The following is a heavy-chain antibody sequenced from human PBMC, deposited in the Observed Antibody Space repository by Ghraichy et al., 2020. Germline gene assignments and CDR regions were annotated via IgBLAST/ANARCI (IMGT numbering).Heavy chain of an antibody. V-gene: IGHV3-23*01. Sequence: GGSLRLSCAASGFTFSSYAMSWVRQAPGKGLEWVSAISGSGGSTYYADPVKGRFTISRDNSKNTLYLQMNSLRAEDTAVYYCAKLSLFGEDRGLDYWGQGTLVTVSS. CDR1: GFTFSSYA. CDR3: AKLSLFGEDRGLDY. D-gene: IGHD3-10*01. J-gene: IGHJ4*02. CDR2: ISGSGGST.